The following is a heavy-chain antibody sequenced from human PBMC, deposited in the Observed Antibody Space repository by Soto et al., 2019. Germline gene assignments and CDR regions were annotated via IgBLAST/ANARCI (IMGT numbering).Heavy chain of an antibody. Sequence: QVQLVQSGAEVKEPGSSVKVSCKASGGTFSSFAITWVRQAPGQGLEWMGGIIPIFGTANYAQKFQGRVTITADESTSTSYMELSSLRSEDTGVYYCARDLEVVVLGVDNYYCYGMDVWGQGTTVTVSS. J-gene: IGHJ6*02. V-gene: IGHV1-69*12. CDR3: ARDLEVVVLGVDNYYCYGMDV. CDR2: IIPIFGTA. D-gene: IGHD2-15*01. CDR1: GGTFSSFA.